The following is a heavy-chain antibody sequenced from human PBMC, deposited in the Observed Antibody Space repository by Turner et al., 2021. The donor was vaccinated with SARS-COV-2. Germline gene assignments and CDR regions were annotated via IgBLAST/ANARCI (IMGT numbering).Heavy chain of an antibody. Sequence: QVQLQESGPGLVKPSETLSLTCTVSGGSISSYYWSWIRQPAGKGLEWIGRIYTSGRTNYNPSLKSRVTMSVDTSKNQFSLKLSSVTAADTAVYYCARDRVQLGPVGMDVWGQGTTVTVSS. J-gene: IGHJ6*02. V-gene: IGHV4-4*07. CDR3: ARDRVQLGPVGMDV. CDR1: GGSISSYY. D-gene: IGHD6-6*01. CDR2: IYTSGRT.